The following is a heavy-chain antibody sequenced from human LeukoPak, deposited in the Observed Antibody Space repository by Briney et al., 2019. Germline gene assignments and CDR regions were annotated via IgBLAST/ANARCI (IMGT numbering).Heavy chain of an antibody. Sequence: GGSLRLSGAASGFTFSTYWMHWVRQAPGKGLEWVSLISGDGGSTYYADSVKGRFTISRDNSKNSLYLQMNSLRTEDTALYYCAKGMIDIVVVPAASTLVGWGQGTLVTVSS. V-gene: IGHV3-43*02. CDR2: ISGDGGST. CDR3: AKGMIDIVVVPAASTLVG. J-gene: IGHJ4*02. CDR1: GFTFSTYW. D-gene: IGHD2-2*01.